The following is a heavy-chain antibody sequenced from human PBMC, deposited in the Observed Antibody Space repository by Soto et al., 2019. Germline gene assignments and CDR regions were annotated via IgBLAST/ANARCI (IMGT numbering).Heavy chain of an antibody. J-gene: IGHJ5*02. CDR1: GGSFSGYY. D-gene: IGHD3-22*01. V-gene: IGHV4-34*01. CDR3: ARGPRDYYDSSGYYYSSNWFDP. Sequence: SETLSLTCAVYGGSFSGYYWSWIRKPPGKGLEWIGEINHSGSTNYNPSLKSRVTISVDTSKNQFSLKLSSVTAADTAVYYCARGPRDYYDSSGYYYSSNWFDPWGQGTLVTVSS. CDR2: INHSGST.